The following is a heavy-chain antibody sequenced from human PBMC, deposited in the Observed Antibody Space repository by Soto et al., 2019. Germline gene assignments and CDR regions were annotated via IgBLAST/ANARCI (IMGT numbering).Heavy chain of an antibody. D-gene: IGHD3-22*01. CDR2: IHHSGSN. V-gene: IGHV4-31*01. CDR3: AREPYHYDSSGYYDC. J-gene: IGHJ4*02. Sequence: QVQLQESGPGLVKPSQTLSLTCTVSGGSTTSGGYYWNWIRQHPGKGLEWIGYIHHSGSNYHNPSDESLVTMSIDTSKYQISLKLSSVTAADTGIYYCAREPYHYDSSGYYDCLGQRTLVTVSS. CDR1: GGSTTSGGYY.